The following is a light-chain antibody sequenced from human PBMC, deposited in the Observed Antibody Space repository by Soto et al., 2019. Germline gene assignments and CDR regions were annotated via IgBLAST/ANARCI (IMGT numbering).Light chain of an antibody. V-gene: IGLV3-21*01. CDR2: SDT. CDR1: DIGSKG. J-gene: IGLJ2*01. Sequence: SYELTQPPSVSVAPGKTASISCGGNDIGSKGVHWYQQKPGQAPVLVIYSDTDLPPVITERFSGSNSANLATLTISRVEAGDEADYYCQVWDSGSAHVVFGGGTKLP. CDR3: QVWDSGSAHVV.